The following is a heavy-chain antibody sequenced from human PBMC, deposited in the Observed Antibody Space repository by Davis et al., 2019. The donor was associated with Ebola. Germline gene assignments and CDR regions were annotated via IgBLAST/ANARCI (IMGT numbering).Heavy chain of an antibody. Sequence: GESLKISCAASGFTFSSYGMHWVRQAPGKGLEWVAVTWYDGSNKYYADSVKGRFTISRDNSKNTLYLQMNSLRAEDTAVYYCARGSPYYEFWSGCPIDYWGQGTLVTVSS. D-gene: IGHD3-3*01. V-gene: IGHV3-33*01. CDR1: GFTFSSYG. J-gene: IGHJ4*02. CDR2: TWYDGSNK. CDR3: ARGSPYYEFWSGCPIDY.